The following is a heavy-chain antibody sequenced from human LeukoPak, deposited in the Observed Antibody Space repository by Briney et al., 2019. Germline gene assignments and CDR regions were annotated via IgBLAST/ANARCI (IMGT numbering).Heavy chain of an antibody. Sequence: SETLSLICAVSGGSISSSNWRSWVRQPPGKALEWIGELYHSGSTNYNSTLKSRVTISVDKSKNQFSLKLSSVTAADTAVYYCARYIVVVVAATGGFNYYYYMDVWGKGTTVTVSS. V-gene: IGHV4-4*02. CDR1: GGSISSSNW. D-gene: IGHD2-15*01. CDR3: ARYIVVVVAATGGFNYYYYMDV. J-gene: IGHJ6*03. CDR2: LYHSGST.